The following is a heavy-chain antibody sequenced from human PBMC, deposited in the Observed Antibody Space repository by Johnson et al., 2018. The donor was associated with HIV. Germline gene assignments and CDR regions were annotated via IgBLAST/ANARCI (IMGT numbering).Heavy chain of an antibody. CDR3: AKGNYYDSSGYYGSTHAFDI. V-gene: IGHV3-30*02. CDR2: IRYDGSNK. D-gene: IGHD3-22*01. CDR1: GFSFSSYG. J-gene: IGHJ3*02. Sequence: QVQLVESGGGVVQPGGSLRLSCAASGFSFSSYGMHWVRQAPGKGLEWVAFIRYDGSNKYYADSVKGRFTISRDNSKNTLYLQMNSLRAEDTAVYYCAKGNYYDSSGYYGSTHAFDIWGQGTMVTVSS.